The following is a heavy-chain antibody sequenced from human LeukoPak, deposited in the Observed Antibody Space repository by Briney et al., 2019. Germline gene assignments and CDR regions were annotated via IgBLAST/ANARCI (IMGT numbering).Heavy chain of an antibody. V-gene: IGHV1-46*01. D-gene: IGHD3-22*01. Sequence: VASVKVSCKASGYTFTTYYMHWVRQAPGQGLEWMGIINPSGGATSYAQKFQGRVTMTRDTSTSTVYMELSSLRSEDTAVYYCARHGSPHVSMTVVTSPDYWGQGTLVTVSS. CDR1: GYTFTTYY. CDR2: INPSGGAT. J-gene: IGHJ4*02. CDR3: ARHGSPHVSMTVVTSPDY.